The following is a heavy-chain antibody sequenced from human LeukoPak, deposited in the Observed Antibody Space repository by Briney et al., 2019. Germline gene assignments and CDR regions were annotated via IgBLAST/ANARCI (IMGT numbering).Heavy chain of an antibody. CDR3: ARDGEDCGGGSCLNFDY. J-gene: IGHJ4*02. D-gene: IGHD2-15*01. Sequence: GASVKVSCKASGYTFTSYAMNWVRQAPGQGLEWMGWINPNSGGTNYAQKFQGRVTMTRDTSISTAYMELSRLRSDDTAVYYCARDGEDCGGGSCLNFDYWGQGTLVTVSS. CDR1: GYTFTSYA. CDR2: INPNSGGT. V-gene: IGHV1-2*02.